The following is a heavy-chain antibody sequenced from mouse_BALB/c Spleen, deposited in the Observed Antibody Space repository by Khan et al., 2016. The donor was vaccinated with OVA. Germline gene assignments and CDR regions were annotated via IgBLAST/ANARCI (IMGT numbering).Heavy chain of an antibody. D-gene: IGHD1-1*02. V-gene: IGHV5-9*03. Sequence: EVELVESGGGLVKPGGSLKLSCAASGFTFSSFTMSWVRQTPEKRLEWVASISSGGDNTYYPDSVKGRFTISRDNAKNNLYLPMSSLRSEDTALYYLARSNYGPFVYWGQGTLVTVSA. CDR1: GFTFSSFT. CDR3: ARSNYGPFVY. J-gene: IGHJ3*01. CDR2: ISSGGDNT.